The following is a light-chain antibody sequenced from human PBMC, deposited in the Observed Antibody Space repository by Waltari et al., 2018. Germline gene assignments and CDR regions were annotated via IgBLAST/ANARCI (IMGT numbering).Light chain of an antibody. CDR2: EGS. V-gene: IGLV2-23*03. CDR3: CSYAGSSTFVV. Sequence: QSALTQPASVSGSPGQSITIPCTGTSSDVGSYNLVSWYQQHPGKAPKLMISEGSTRPSGVSNRFSGSKSGNTASLTISGLQAEDEADYYCCSYAGSSTFVVFGGGTKLTVL. CDR1: SSDVGSYNL. J-gene: IGLJ2*01.